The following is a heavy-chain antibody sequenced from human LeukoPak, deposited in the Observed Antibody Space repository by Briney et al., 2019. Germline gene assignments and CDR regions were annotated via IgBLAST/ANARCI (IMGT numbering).Heavy chain of an antibody. J-gene: IGHJ5*02. D-gene: IGHD3-22*01. Sequence: GESLKISCKGSGYSFTSYWIGWVRQMPGKGLEWTGIIYPGDSDTRYSPSFQGQVTISADKSISTAYLQWSSLKASDTAMYYCAATRNYYDSSGYYYDWFDPWGQGTLVTVSS. CDR2: IYPGDSDT. CDR1: GYSFTSYW. CDR3: AATRNYYDSSGYYYDWFDP. V-gene: IGHV5-51*01.